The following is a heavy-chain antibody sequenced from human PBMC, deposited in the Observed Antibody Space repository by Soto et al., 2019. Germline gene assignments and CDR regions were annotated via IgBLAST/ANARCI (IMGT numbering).Heavy chain of an antibody. CDR3: ARDRLRGYDSSGFYS. D-gene: IGHD3-22*01. V-gene: IGHV1-3*01. J-gene: IGHJ4*02. CDR1: GYTFTGYA. CDR2: INAGNGNT. Sequence: ASVKVSCKASGYTFTGYAMHWVRQAPGQRLEWMGWINAGNGNTNYAQKFEDRVTMTTSTSTNTVSLELRSLKSDDTAIYYCARDRLRGYDSSGFYSWGQGTLVTVSS.